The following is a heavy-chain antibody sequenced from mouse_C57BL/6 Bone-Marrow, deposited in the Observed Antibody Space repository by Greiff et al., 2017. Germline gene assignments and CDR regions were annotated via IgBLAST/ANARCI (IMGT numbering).Heavy chain of an antibody. CDR3: RSSAWFAY. J-gene: IGHJ3*01. CDR2: IDPENGDT. V-gene: IGHV14-4*01. CDR1: GFNIKDDY. D-gene: IGHD1-3*01. Sequence: EVQLQQSGAELVRPGASVKLSCTASGFNIKDDYMHWVKQRPEQGLEWIGWIDPENGDTEYASKFQGKATITADTTSNTAYLQLSSLTSEDTAVYYCRSSAWFAYWGQGTRVTVSA.